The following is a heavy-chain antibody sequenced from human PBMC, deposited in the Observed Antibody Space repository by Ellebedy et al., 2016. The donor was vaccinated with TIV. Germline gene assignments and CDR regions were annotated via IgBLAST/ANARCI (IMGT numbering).Heavy chain of an antibody. CDR3: ARGFWPDY. CDR1: GGSFSGYY. J-gene: IGHJ4*02. D-gene: IGHD3-10*01. CDR2: IYTSGST. Sequence: GSLRLSXAVYGGSFSGYYWSWIRQPAGKGLEWIGRIYTSGSTNYNPSLKSRVTISVDTSKNQFSLKLSSVTAADTAVYYCARGFWPDYWGQGTLVTVSS. V-gene: IGHV4-59*10.